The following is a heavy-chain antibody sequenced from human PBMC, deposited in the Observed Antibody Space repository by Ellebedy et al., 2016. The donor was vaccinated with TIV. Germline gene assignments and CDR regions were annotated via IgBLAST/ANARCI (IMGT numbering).Heavy chain of an antibody. D-gene: IGHD3-10*01. J-gene: IGHJ6*02. V-gene: IGHV1-69*13. CDR3: ARDQVVRGGYHGMDV. CDR2: ILPIVDSA. CDR1: GGTFSSYT. Sequence: SVKVSXXASGGTFSSYTMSWVRQAPGQGHEWMGGILPIVDSANYAQKFQGRVTITADESTSTVYMDLSSLRSEDTAVYYCARDQVVRGGYHGMDVWGQGTTVTVSS.